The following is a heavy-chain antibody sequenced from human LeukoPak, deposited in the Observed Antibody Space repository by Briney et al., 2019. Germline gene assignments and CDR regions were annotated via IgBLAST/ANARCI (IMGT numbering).Heavy chain of an antibody. Sequence: GGSLRLSCAASGFTFSSYGMHWVRQAPGKGLEWVAFIRYDGSNKYYADSVKGRFTISRDNSKNTLYLQMNSLRAEDTAVYYCAKGPYTYSSGWYGDYWGQGTLVTVSS. CDR2: IRYDGSNK. V-gene: IGHV3-30*02. CDR3: AKGPYTYSSGWYGDY. J-gene: IGHJ4*02. CDR1: GFTFSSYG. D-gene: IGHD6-19*01.